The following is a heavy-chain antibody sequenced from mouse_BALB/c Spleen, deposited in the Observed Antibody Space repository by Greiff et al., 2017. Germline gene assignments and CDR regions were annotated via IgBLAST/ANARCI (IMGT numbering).Heavy chain of an antibody. Sequence: EVKVVESGGGLVQPGGSLKLSCAASGFTFSSYTMSWVRQTPEKRLEWVAYISNGGGSTYYPDTVKGRFTISRDNAKNTLYLQMSSLKSEDTAMYYCARLYYYGSIPYYFDYWGQGTTLTVSS. CDR3: ARLYYYGSIPYYFDY. D-gene: IGHD1-1*01. J-gene: IGHJ2*01. CDR1: GFTFSSYT. V-gene: IGHV5-12-2*01. CDR2: ISNGGGST.